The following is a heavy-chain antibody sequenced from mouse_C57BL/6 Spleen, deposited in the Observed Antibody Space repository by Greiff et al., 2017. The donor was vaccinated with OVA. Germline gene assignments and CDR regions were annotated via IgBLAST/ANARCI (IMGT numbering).Heavy chain of an antibody. CDR1: GFTFSSYA. D-gene: IGHD2-4*01. Sequence: DVQLVESGGGLVKPGGSLKLSCAASGFTFSSYAMSWVRQTPEKRLEWVATISDGGSYTYYPDNVKGRFTISRDNAKNNLYLQMSHLKSEDTAMYYCAREEDYDRNAMDYWGQGTSVTVSS. J-gene: IGHJ4*01. CDR3: AREEDYDRNAMDY. CDR2: ISDGGSYT. V-gene: IGHV5-4*01.